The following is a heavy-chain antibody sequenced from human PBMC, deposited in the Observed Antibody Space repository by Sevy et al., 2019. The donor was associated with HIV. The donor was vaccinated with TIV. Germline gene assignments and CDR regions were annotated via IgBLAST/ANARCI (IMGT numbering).Heavy chain of an antibody. D-gene: IGHD1-1*01. V-gene: IGHV3-30*03. CDR1: GFTFSTYG. Sequence: GGSLRLSCVASGFTFSTYGMHWVCQAPGKGLEWVAVISHGGNDKYYTDSVKGRFTISRDSSRNTLYLQMNSLRPDDTAVYYCARDQGAGTLKYYFDYWGQGTLVTVSS. J-gene: IGHJ4*02. CDR3: ARDQGAGTLKYYFDY. CDR2: ISHGGNDK.